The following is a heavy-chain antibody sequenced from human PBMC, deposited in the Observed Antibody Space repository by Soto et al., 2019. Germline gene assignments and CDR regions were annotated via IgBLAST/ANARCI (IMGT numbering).Heavy chain of an antibody. CDR1: GFTFSSYG. CDR3: AKAFEPIVATIDQGDY. D-gene: IGHD5-12*01. Sequence: GGSLRLSCAASGFTFSSYGMHWVRQAPGKGLEWVAVISYDGSNKYYADSVKGRFNISRDNSKNTLYLQMNSLRAEDTAVYYCAKAFEPIVATIDQGDYWGQGTLVTVSS. V-gene: IGHV3-30*18. CDR2: ISYDGSNK. J-gene: IGHJ4*02.